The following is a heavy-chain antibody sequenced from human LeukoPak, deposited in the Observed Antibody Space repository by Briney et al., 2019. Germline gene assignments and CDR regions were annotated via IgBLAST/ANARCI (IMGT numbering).Heavy chain of an antibody. CDR1: GFTASSSY. J-gene: IGHJ3*02. CDR2: IFDGGTI. CDR3: AKKGVAWAFDI. Sequence: GGSLRLSCAASGFTASSSYMSWIRQAPGKGLEWVSVIFDGGTIYYADSVKGRFTISRDISKNTLYLQMNSLGAEDTAVYYCAKKGVAWAFDIWGQGTLVTVSS. V-gene: IGHV3-53*01. D-gene: IGHD5-12*01.